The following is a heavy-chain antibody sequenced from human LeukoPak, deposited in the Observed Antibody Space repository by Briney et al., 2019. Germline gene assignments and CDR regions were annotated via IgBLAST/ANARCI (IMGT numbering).Heavy chain of an antibody. CDR2: INHSGST. D-gene: IGHD1-26*01. J-gene: IGHJ4*02. V-gene: IGHV4-34*01. CDR1: GGSFSGYY. CDR3: ASFTVGLGPFDY. Sequence: SGTLSLTCAVYGGSFSGYYWSWIRQPPGKGLEWIGEINHSGSTNYNPSLKSRVTISVDTSKNQFSLKLSSVTAADTAVYYCASFTVGLGPFDYWGQGTLVTVSS.